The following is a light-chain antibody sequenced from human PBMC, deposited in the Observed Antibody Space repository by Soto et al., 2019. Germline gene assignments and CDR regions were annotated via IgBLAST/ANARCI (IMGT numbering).Light chain of an antibody. CDR3: SSYTSTSTVV. V-gene: IGLV2-14*01. CDR2: EVS. Sequence: QSALTQPASVSGSPGQSITISCTGTSSDVGTYNYVSWYVQHPGKAPKLMIYEVSNRPSGVSYRFSGSKSGNTASLTISGLQPEDEADYYCSSYTSTSTVVFGGGTKLTVL. J-gene: IGLJ2*01. CDR1: SSDVGTYNY.